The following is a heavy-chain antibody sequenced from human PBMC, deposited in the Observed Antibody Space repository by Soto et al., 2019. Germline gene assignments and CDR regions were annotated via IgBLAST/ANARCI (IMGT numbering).Heavy chain of an antibody. CDR3: ATAHPKAGNQPRMDLDY. D-gene: IGHD6-13*01. CDR2: FDPEDGET. V-gene: IGHV1-24*01. Sequence: ASVKVSCKVSGYTLTELSMHWVRQAPGKGLEWMGGFDPEDGETIYAQKFQGRVTMTEDTSTDTAYMELSSLRSEDTAVYYCATAHPKAGNQPRMDLDYWGQGTLVTVSS. J-gene: IGHJ4*02. CDR1: GYTLTELS.